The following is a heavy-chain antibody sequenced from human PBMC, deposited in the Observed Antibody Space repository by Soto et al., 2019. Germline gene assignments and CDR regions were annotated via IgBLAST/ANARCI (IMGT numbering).Heavy chain of an antibody. V-gene: IGHV2-5*01. J-gene: IGHJ6*01. D-gene: IGHD3-9*01. CDR3: ANKLRYLDTLDV. Sequence: QITLEESAPTLVRPTQTLTLSCIFSGFSLSTGGVAVGWIRQPPGKALEWLALIYWNDDKLYSPSPKTRLTVTKDTSKNQVVLTMTNVDPVDTATYYCANKLRYLDTLDVWGRGTTVTVSS. CDR1: GFSLSTGGVA. CDR2: IYWNDDK.